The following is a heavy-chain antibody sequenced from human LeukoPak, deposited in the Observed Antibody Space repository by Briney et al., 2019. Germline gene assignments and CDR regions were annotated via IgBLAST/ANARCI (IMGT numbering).Heavy chain of an antibody. CDR1: GDSISSGDYY. Sequence: SETLSLTCTVSGDSISSGDYYWSWIRQPAGKGLEWIGRISSSGSTNYNPSLKSRVTISVDTSKNQFSLKLSSVTAADTAMYYCARYDVWGSYRAFDYWGQGTLVTVSS. CDR2: ISSSGST. J-gene: IGHJ4*02. D-gene: IGHD3-16*02. CDR3: ARYDVWGSYRAFDY. V-gene: IGHV4-61*02.